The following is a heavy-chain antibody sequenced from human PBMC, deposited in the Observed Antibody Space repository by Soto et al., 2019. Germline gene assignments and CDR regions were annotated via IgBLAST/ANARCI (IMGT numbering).Heavy chain of an antibody. CDR3: AKMPSTAAAGRENGFDP. D-gene: IGHD6-13*01. V-gene: IGHV3-23*01. CDR2: ISGSGGGT. J-gene: IGHJ5*02. CDR1: GFTFSSYA. Sequence: GGSLRLSCAASGFTFSSYAMSWVRQAPGKGLEWVSGISGSGGGTYYADSVKGRFTISRDNSKNTLYLQMNSLRVEDTAVYYCAKMPSTAAAGRENGFDPWGQGTLVTVSS.